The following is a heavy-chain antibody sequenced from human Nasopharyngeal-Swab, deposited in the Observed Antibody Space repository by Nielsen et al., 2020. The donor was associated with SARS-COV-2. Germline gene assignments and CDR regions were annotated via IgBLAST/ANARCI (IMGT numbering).Heavy chain of an antibody. Sequence: GESLKISCAASGFTFSDYYMSWIRQAPGKGLEWVSYISNSGSTIYYADSVKGRFTISRDNAKNSLYLQMNSLRAEDTAVYYCARSHKGYSYGYTNYYGMDVWGQGTTVTVSS. CDR1: GFTFSDYY. D-gene: IGHD5-18*01. V-gene: IGHV3-11*01. J-gene: IGHJ6*02. CDR3: ARSHKGYSYGYTNYYGMDV. CDR2: ISNSGSTI.